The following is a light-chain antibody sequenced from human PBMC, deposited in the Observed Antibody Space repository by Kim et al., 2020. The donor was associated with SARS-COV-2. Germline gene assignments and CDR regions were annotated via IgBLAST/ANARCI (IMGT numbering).Light chain of an antibody. Sequence: DISMTQSPSSLSASVGDRVTITCQASQDINIHLNWYLQKPGTAPKFLIYGASSLEAGVPSRFSGSGSGTDFTFTIISLQPEDVATYYGQQSDNLPLTFGGGTKVDIK. J-gene: IGKJ4*01. CDR2: GAS. CDR1: QDINIH. CDR3: QQSDNLPLT. V-gene: IGKV1-33*01.